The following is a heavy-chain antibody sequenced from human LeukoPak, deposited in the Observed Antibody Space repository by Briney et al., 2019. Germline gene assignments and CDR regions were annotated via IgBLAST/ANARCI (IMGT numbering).Heavy chain of an antibody. CDR2: IWFDGSNT. CDR3: ARGLGCSYGYGIDY. D-gene: IGHD5-18*01. CDR1: GFILSSYA. J-gene: IGHJ4*02. Sequence: GRSLRLSCAASGFILSSYAMHWVRQAPGKGPEWVAIIWFDGSNTYYAESVEGRFTISRDNSKNTLYLQMNSLRAEDTAVYSCARGLGCSYGYGIDYWGQGTLVIASS. V-gene: IGHV3-33*01.